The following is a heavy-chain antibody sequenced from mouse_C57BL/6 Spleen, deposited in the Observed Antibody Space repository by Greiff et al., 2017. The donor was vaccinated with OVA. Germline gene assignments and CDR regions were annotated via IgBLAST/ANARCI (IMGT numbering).Heavy chain of an antibody. Sequence: EVKLVESGGGLVKPGGSLKLSCAASGFTFSSYAMSWVRQTPEKRLEWVATISDGGSYTYYPDNVKGRFTISRDNAKNNLYLQMSHLKSEDTAMYYCARDGSSGGFGYFDYWGQGTTLTVSS. V-gene: IGHV5-4*01. J-gene: IGHJ2*01. D-gene: IGHD1-1*01. CDR1: GFTFSSYA. CDR3: ARDGSSGGFGYFDY. CDR2: ISDGGSYT.